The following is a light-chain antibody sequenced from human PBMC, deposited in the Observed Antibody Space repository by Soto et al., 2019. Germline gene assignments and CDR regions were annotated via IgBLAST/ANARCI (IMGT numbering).Light chain of an antibody. V-gene: IGKV3-20*01. CDR2: GAS. CDR1: QSVISNY. J-gene: IGKJ1*01. Sequence: ELVLTQSPGTLSLSPGEKATLSCRASQSVISNYLAWYQQKPGQAPRLLIYGASSRATGTPDRFSGSGSETDFTLTISRLEPEDFAVYYCQQYGKTTWTFGQGTKV. CDR3: QQYGKTTWT.